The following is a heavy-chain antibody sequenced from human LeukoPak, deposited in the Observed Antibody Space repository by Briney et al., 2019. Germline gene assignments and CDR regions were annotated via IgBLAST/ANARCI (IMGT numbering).Heavy chain of an antibody. CDR3: ARKGVDWLSRWFDP. CDR2: IIPILGIA. Sequence: GASVKVSCKASGGTFSSYAISWVRRAPGQGLEWMGRIIPILGIANYAQKFQGRVTITADKSTSTAYMELSSLRSEDTAVYYCARKGVDWLSRWFDPWGQGTLVTVSS. D-gene: IGHD3-9*01. V-gene: IGHV1-69*04. CDR1: GGTFSSYA. J-gene: IGHJ5*02.